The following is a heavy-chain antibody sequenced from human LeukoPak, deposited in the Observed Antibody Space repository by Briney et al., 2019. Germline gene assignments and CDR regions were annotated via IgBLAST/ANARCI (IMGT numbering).Heavy chain of an antibody. Sequence: GGSLRLSCAASGFTFSSYAMHWVRQAPGKGLEWVAVISYDGSSKYYADSVKGRFTISRDNSKNTLYLQMNSLRAEDTAVYYCARAATYCGGDCYNFFDYWGQGTLVTVSS. CDR3: ARAATYCGGDCYNFFDY. V-gene: IGHV3-30*01. D-gene: IGHD2-21*02. CDR2: ISYDGSSK. CDR1: GFTFSSYA. J-gene: IGHJ4*02.